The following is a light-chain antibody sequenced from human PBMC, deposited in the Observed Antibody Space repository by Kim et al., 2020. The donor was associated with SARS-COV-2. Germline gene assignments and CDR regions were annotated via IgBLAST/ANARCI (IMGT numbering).Light chain of an antibody. CDR2: GKN. J-gene: IGLJ3*02. CDR1: RVRSYY. V-gene: IGLV3-19*01. CDR3: NARDSSGNHNWV. Sequence: LGQTIRITCQGDRVRSYYASWYQQKPGQATLLVIYGKNNRPSAIPDRFSGSRAGKTASLTIPGAQAGDEADYFCNARDSSGNHNWVFGGGTDLTVL.